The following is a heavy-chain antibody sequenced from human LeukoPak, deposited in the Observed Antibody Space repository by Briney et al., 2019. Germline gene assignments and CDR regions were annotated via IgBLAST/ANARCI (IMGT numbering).Heavy chain of an antibody. Sequence: SETLSLTCTVSGGSISSYYWSWIRQPPGKGLEWIGNIYYSGSTNYNPSPKSRVTISVDTSKNQFSLKLSSVTAADTAVYYCARGQSSSSWYYYYYYMDVWGKGTTVTVSS. CDR2: IYYSGST. CDR3: ARGQSSSSWYYYYYYMDV. J-gene: IGHJ6*03. D-gene: IGHD6-13*01. CDR1: GGSISSYY. V-gene: IGHV4-59*01.